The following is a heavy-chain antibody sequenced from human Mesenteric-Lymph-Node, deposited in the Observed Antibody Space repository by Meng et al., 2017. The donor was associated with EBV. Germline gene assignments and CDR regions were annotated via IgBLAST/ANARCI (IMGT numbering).Heavy chain of an antibody. D-gene: IGHD3-16*01. J-gene: IGHJ4*02. CDR2: MYHGGSS. V-gene: IGHV4-39*07. CDR3: ARGGRGYLYYFEY. Sequence: LQLQESGPRLVEPSETLYLTCSVSGGSITSSYYYWGWIRQPPGKGLEWIGSMYHGGSSHYNPSLKSRVTISEDTSKNQFSLNLNSVTAADTAVYYCARGGRGYLYYFEYWGQGTLVTVSS. CDR1: GGSITSSYYY.